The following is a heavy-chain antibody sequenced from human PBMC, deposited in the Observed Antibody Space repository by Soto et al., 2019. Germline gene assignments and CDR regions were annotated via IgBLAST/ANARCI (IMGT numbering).Heavy chain of an antibody. CDR3: ARVFAVAGYNWLDP. J-gene: IGHJ5*02. CDR2: IYTSGST. D-gene: IGHD6-19*01. V-gene: IGHV4-4*07. Sequence: SETLSLTCTVSGGSISSYYWSWIRQPAGKGLEWIGRIYTSGSTNYNPSLKSRVTMSVDTSKNQFSLKLSSVTAADTAVYYCARVFAVAGYNWLDPWGQGTLVTVYS. CDR1: GGSISSYY.